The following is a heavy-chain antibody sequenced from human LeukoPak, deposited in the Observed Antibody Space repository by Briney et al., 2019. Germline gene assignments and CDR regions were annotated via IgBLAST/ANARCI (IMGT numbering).Heavy chain of an antibody. J-gene: IGHJ1*01. CDR1: GGSFSGYY. D-gene: IGHD3-22*01. CDR2: INHSGST. Sequence: NPSETLSLTCAVYGGSFSGYYWSWIRQPPGKGLEWIGEINHSGSTNYNPSLKSRVTISVDTSKNQFSLKLSSVTAADTAVYYCARGPTYYYDSSGYSFFFQHWGQGTLVTVSS. V-gene: IGHV4-34*01. CDR3: ARGPTYYYDSSGYSFFFQH.